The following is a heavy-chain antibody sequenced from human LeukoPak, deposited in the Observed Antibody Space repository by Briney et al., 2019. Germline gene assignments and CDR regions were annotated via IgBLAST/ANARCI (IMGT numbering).Heavy chain of an antibody. D-gene: IGHD3-22*01. CDR2: ISYDGSNK. CDR3: ARDQDDYYDSSGRLLDY. J-gene: IGHJ4*02. Sequence: GGSLRLSCAASGFTFSSYAMRWVRQAPGKGLEWVAVISYDGSNKYYADSVKGRFTISRDNAKNSLYLQMNSLRAEDTAVYYCARDQDDYYDSSGRLLDYWGQGTLVTVSS. CDR1: GFTFSSYA. V-gene: IGHV3-30-3*01.